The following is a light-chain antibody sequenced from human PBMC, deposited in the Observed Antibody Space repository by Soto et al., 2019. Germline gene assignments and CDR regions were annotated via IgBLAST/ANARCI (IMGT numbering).Light chain of an antibody. CDR2: EVS. CDR1: SNDIGGYNF. V-gene: IGLV2-14*01. Sequence: QSALTQAASVSGSPGQSITISCTGTSNDIGGYNFVSWYQHHPGKAPKLLIYEVSSRPSGVSNRFSGSKSGNTASLTISGLQAEDEAAYYCSSYTGSSTLAVFGGGTKVTVL. J-gene: IGLJ2*01. CDR3: SSYTGSSTLAV.